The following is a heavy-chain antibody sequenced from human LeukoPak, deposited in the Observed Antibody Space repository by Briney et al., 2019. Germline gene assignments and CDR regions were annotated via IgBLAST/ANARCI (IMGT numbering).Heavy chain of an antibody. J-gene: IGHJ6*03. V-gene: IGHV1-69*13. Sequence: SVKVSCKASGGTFSSYTISWVRQAPGQGLEWMGGIIPIFGTANYAQKFQGRVTITADESTGTAYMELSSLRSEDTAVYYCAARGYSYGLEYYYMDVWGKGTTVTVSS. CDR3: AARGYSYGLEYYYMDV. CDR2: IIPIFGTA. D-gene: IGHD5-18*01. CDR1: GGTFSSYT.